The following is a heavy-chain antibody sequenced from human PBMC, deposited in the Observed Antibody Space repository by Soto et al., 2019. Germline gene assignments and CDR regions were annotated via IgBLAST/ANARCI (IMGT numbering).Heavy chain of an antibody. D-gene: IGHD6-6*01. J-gene: IGHJ4*02. CDR1: GCSISSSSYY. V-gene: IGHV4-39*01. CDR3: ARGSSSSPLDY. CDR2: IYYSGST. Sequence: SETLSLTCTVSGCSISSSSYYWGWIRQPPGKGLEWIGRIYYSGSTYYNPSLKRRGTISVDTSKNQFSLKLSSVTAADTAVYSCARGSSSSPLDYWGQGTLVTVS.